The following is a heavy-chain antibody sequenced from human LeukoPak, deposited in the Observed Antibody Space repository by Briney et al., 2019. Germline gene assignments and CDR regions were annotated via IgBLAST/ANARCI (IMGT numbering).Heavy chain of an antibody. CDR1: GFTFSSYS. CDR3: NARFGEFLPFDY. J-gene: IGHJ4*02. V-gene: IGHV3-21*01. Sequence: PGGSLRLSCAASGFTFSSYSMNWVRQAPGKGLEWVSSISSSSSYIYYADSVKGQFTISRDNAKNSLYLQMNSLRAEDTAVYYCNARFGEFLPFDYWGQGTLVTVSS. D-gene: IGHD3-10*01. CDR2: ISSSSSYI.